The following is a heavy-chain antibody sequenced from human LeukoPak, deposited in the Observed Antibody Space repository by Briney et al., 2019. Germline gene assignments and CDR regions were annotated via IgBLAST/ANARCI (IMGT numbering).Heavy chain of an antibody. D-gene: IGHD3-16*01. CDR1: GGSVSNSGDY. J-gene: IGHJ6*02. V-gene: IGHV4-39*01. CDR3: ARHHYAMDV. CDR2: IYYSGST. Sequence: SETLSLTCSVSGGSVSNSGDYWGRIRQPPGKGLEWIGSIYYSGSTYYNPSLKSRVTMSVATSKNLFSLKLSSVTAADTAVYYCARHHYAMDVWGQGTTVTVSS.